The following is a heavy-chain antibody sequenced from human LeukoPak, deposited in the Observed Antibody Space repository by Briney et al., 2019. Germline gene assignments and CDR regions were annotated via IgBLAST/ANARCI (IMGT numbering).Heavy chain of an antibody. CDR3: ARDGYSFGHDFDY. Sequence: GGSLRLSCAASGFTFSTYAMGWVRHTPGKGLVWVSRIKGDGSSTSYADSVKGRFTISRDNAKNTLYLQMNSLRAEDTAVYYCARDGYSFGHDFDYWGQGTLVTVSS. J-gene: IGHJ4*02. V-gene: IGHV3-74*01. CDR2: IKGDGSST. CDR1: GFTFSTYA. D-gene: IGHD5-18*01.